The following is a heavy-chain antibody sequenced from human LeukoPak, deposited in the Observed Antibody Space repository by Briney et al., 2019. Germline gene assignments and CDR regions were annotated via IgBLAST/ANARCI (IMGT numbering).Heavy chain of an antibody. J-gene: IGHJ4*02. CDR1: GGSISYYY. CDR3: ARHDRSGYGFDC. CDR2: IHYSGSS. Sequence: SETLSLTCTVSGGSISYYYWSWIRQPPGKGLEWIGYIHYSGSSNYNPSLKSRVTISVDTSKNQFSLKLSSVTAADTAVYYCARHDRSGYGFDCWGQGTLVTVSS. D-gene: IGHD5-12*01. V-gene: IGHV4-59*01.